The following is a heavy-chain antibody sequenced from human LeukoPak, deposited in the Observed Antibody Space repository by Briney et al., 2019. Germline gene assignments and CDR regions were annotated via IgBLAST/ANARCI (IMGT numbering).Heavy chain of an antibody. CDR1: GFTFSSYG. J-gene: IGHJ3*02. Sequence: QSGGSLRLSCAASGFTFSSYGMHWVRQAPGKGLEWVAFIRYDGSNKYYADSVKGRFTISRDNSKNTLYLQMNSLRAEDTAVYYCARDGSGGSPYAFDIWGQGTMVTVSS. CDR2: IRYDGSNK. V-gene: IGHV3-30*02. D-gene: IGHD2-15*01. CDR3: ARDGSGGSPYAFDI.